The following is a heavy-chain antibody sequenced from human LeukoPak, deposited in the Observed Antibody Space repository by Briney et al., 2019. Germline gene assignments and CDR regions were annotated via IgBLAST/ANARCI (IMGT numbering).Heavy chain of an antibody. D-gene: IGHD6-13*01. CDR3: ARLGYRQQLANVDY. CDR1: GGSFSGYY. Sequence: SKTLSLTCAVYGGSFSGYYWSWIRQPPGKGLEWIGEINHSGSTNYNPSLKSRVTISVDTSKNQFSLKLSSVTAADTAVYYCARLGYRQQLANVDYWGQGTLVTVSS. V-gene: IGHV4-34*01. CDR2: INHSGST. J-gene: IGHJ4*02.